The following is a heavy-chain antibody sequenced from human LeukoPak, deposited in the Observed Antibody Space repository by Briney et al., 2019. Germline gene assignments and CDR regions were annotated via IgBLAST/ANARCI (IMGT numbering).Heavy chain of an antibody. CDR2: ISAYKGNT. J-gene: IGHJ6*02. CDR1: GYPFASYG. CDR3: ARGLVKYIARILYYYYGMDV. Sequence: ASVKVSCKASGYPFASYGISWVRQAPGQGLEWMGWISAYKGNTNYAQKFQGRVTMTTDTSTSTAYMELRSLRSDDTAVYYCARGLVKYIARILYYYYGMDVWGQGTTVTVSS. V-gene: IGHV1-18*01. D-gene: IGHD2-15*01.